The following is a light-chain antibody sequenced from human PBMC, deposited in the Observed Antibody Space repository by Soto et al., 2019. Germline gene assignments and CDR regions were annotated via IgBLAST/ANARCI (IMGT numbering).Light chain of an antibody. Sequence: QSVLTQPASVSGSPGQSITISCTGTSSDIGGYKYVSWYQQQPGKAPKLMIYEVSNRPSGVSSRFSGSKSGNTASLTISGLQAEDEADYYCGSYTSTSTPFVFGTGTKVTVL. V-gene: IGLV2-14*01. CDR3: GSYTSTSTPFV. CDR1: SSDIGGYKY. CDR2: EVS. J-gene: IGLJ1*01.